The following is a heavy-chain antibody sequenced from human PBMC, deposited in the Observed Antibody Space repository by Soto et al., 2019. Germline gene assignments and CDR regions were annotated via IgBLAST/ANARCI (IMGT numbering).Heavy chain of an antibody. D-gene: IGHD4-17*01. CDR2: NNAGNGNT. Sequence: QVQLVQSGAEEKKPGASVKVSCKASGYTFTSYAMHWVRQAPGQRLEWMGWNNAGNGNTKYSQKFQGRVTITRDTSASTAYMALSSLRTEDTAVYYCSRRGGDYGAPFWGQGALVAVSS. J-gene: IGHJ4*02. CDR1: GYTFTSYA. CDR3: SRRGGDYGAPF. V-gene: IGHV1-3*05.